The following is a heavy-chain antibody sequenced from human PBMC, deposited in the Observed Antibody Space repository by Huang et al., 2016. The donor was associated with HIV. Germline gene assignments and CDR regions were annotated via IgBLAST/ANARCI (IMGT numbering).Heavy chain of an antibody. V-gene: IGHV3-30*04. CDR1: GFAFSNNA. J-gene: IGHJ4*02. Sequence: QVLLVESGGGVVQPGKSLRLSCTASGFAFSNNAMHWVRQAPGKGLGWVAVVAFDGSQTYLADSVNDRFTISRDNSKSTLCLQMSSLRPDDTAVYYCASAPARALSYFDNWGQGTLVTVSS. CDR2: VAFDGSQT. CDR3: ASAPARALSYFDN. D-gene: IGHD3-10*01.